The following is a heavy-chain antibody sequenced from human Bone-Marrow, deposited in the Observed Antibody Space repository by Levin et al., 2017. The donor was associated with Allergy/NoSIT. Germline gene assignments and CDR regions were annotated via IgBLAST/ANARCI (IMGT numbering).Heavy chain of an antibody. CDR2: INHSGST. Sequence: SQTLSLTCAVYGRSFRDSYWTWIRQSPGKGLEWIGDINHSGSTNYNPSLKSRVTISVDTSKNQFSLNLTSVTAADTAVYYCARRRYGPPNYWGQGTLVTVSS. CDR1: GRSFRDSY. V-gene: IGHV4-34*01. J-gene: IGHJ4*02. CDR3: ARRRYGPPNY. D-gene: IGHD3-16*01.